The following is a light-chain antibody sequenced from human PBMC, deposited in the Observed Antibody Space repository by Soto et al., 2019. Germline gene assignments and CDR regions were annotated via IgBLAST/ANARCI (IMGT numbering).Light chain of an antibody. CDR3: SSYAGSYYV. CDR1: SSDVGGYNY. CDR2: EVS. J-gene: IGLJ1*01. V-gene: IGLV2-8*01. Sequence: QSALTQPPSASGSPGQSVSISCNGTSSDVGGYNYVSWYQQHPGKAPKLMIYEVSKRPSGVPDRFSGSKSGNTASLTVSGLQAEDEADYYCSSYAGSYYVFGTGPKLTVL.